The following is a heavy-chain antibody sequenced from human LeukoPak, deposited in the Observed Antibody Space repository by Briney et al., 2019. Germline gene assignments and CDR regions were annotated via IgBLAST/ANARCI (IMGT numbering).Heavy chain of an antibody. J-gene: IGHJ5*02. CDR2: PDSTGDT. V-gene: IGHV3-13*01. D-gene: IGHD2-2*01. CDR1: AFTFSTFD. Sequence: GGSLRLSCAVSAFTFSTFDMHWVRQATGRGLEWVSTPDSTGDTYYPGSVKGRFTISRENAKNSLYLQMNSLRAGDTAVYYCARQSCVLTPTRQPPNWFDPWDQGTLVTVSS. CDR3: ARQSCVLTPTRQPPNWFDP.